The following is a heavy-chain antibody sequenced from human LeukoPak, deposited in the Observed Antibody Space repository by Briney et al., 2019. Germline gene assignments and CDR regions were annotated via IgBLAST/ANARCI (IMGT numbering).Heavy chain of an antibody. J-gene: IGHJ4*02. Sequence: GESQKMSCRGSGYSFTSYWLGWVRQTPGKGLEWMGIIYPGDSDTRYSPSFQGQVTISADKSISTAYLQWSSLKASDTAMYYCARYNVVTPAPDYWGQGTLVTVS. CDR1: GYSFTSYW. D-gene: IGHD4-23*01. CDR2: IYPGDSDT. V-gene: IGHV5-51*01. CDR3: ARYNVVTPAPDY.